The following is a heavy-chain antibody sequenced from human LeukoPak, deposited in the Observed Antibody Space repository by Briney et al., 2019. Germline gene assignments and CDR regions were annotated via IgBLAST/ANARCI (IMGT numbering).Heavy chain of an antibody. CDR3: ASGYCSSTSCYDD. Sequence: GGSLRLSRAASGFTFSDYFMSSIRQSPGKELEWFSSISSRGRTIYHADSVKGRFTNSRENTKTSLYLQMNSLRAEETAVYYCASGYCSSTSCYDDWGQGTLVTVSS. CDR1: GFTFSDYF. J-gene: IGHJ4*02. V-gene: IGHV3-11*01. D-gene: IGHD2-2*03. CDR2: ISSRGRTI.